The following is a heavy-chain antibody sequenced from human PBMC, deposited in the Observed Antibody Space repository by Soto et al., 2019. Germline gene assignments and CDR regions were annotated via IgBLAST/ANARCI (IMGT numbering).Heavy chain of an antibody. D-gene: IGHD6-13*01. V-gene: IGHV3-33*01. CDR1: RMTVSSYY. Sequence: GGSLRLSCASSRMTVSSYYMHWVRQAPSKGPEWVAVKWFAGRKKYYADSVKGKFTSLRDNYKNTLYLQMNRLRAEDTAVYFCARDRTIAESGRSEYWGKGTPVNVSS. CDR3: ARDRTIAESGRSEY. J-gene: IGHJ4*02. CDR2: KWFAGRKK.